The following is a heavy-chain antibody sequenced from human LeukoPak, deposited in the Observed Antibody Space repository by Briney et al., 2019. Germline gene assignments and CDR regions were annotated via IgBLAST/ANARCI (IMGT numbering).Heavy chain of an antibody. CDR2: IKYDGNNE. Sequence: GGSLRLSCAASGLSFSSFGMHWVRQAPGEGLEWVAFIKYDGNNEYYTDSVKGRFTISRDNSKNTLYLQMNNLRVEDTAVYYCAKSKLTTTPTFDYWGQRTRVTVSS. CDR3: AKSKLTTTPTFDY. J-gene: IGHJ4*02. V-gene: IGHV3-30*02. D-gene: IGHD4-11*01. CDR1: GLSFSSFG.